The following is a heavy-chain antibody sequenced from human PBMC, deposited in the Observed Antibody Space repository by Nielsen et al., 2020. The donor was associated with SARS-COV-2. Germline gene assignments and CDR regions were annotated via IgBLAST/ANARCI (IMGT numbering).Heavy chain of an antibody. CDR3: ARDGYDQFDP. V-gene: IGHV1-69*01. Sequence: WVRQAPGQGLEWMGGIIPIFGTANYAQKFQGRVTITADESTSTVYMELSSLRSEDTAVYYCARDGYDQFDPWGQGTLVTVSS. J-gene: IGHJ5*02. D-gene: IGHD5-12*01. CDR2: IIPIFGTA.